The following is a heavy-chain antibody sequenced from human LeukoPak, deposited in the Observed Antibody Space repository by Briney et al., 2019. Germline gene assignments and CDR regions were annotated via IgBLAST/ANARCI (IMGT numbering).Heavy chain of an antibody. J-gene: IGHJ6*03. V-gene: IGHV4-34*01. D-gene: IGHD3-22*01. Sequence: SETLSLTCAVYGGSFSGYYWTWVRQAPGKGLEWMGEINPSGRISYNPSLKSRLTISVDASKNQFSLNLRSLTAADTAVYYCARGRHEVSMIVVVMTAVSYYLDVWGKGTTVTVS. CDR1: GGSFSGYY. CDR3: ARGRHEVSMIVVVMTAVSYYLDV. CDR2: INPSGRI.